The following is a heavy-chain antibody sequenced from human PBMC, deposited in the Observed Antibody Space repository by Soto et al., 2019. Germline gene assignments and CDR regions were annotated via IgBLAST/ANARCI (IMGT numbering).Heavy chain of an antibody. J-gene: IGHJ6*02. CDR1: GGSISSSNW. V-gene: IGHV4-4*02. D-gene: IGHD6-19*01. CDR2: IYHSGST. CDR3: ARGGGGAVAGNYYYYVMDV. Sequence: SETLSLTCAVSGGSISSSNWWSWVRQPPGKGLEWIGEIYHSGSTNYNPSLKSRVTISVDKSKNQFSLKLSSVTAADTAVYYCARGGGGAVAGNYYYYVMDVWGQGTTVTVSS.